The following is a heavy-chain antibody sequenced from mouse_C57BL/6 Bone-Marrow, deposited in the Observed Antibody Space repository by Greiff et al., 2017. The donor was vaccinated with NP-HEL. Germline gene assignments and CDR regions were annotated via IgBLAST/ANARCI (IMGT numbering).Heavy chain of an antibody. CDR3: ARRGLDYYGSSDWYFDV. J-gene: IGHJ1*03. Sequence: EVQVVESGGGLVQPGESLKLSCESNEYEFPSHDMSWVRKTPEKRLELVAAINSDGGSTYYPDTMERRFIISRDNTKKTLYLQMSSLRSEDTALYYCARRGLDYYGSSDWYFDVWGTGTTVTVSS. D-gene: IGHD1-1*01. CDR2: INSDGGST. V-gene: IGHV5-2*01. CDR1: EYEFPSHD.